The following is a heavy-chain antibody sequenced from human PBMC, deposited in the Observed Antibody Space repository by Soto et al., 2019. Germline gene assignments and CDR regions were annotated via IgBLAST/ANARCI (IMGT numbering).Heavy chain of an antibody. CDR3: AVYGYVVSAAAY. CDR2: INQDGSER. J-gene: IGHJ4*02. D-gene: IGHD5-12*01. V-gene: IGHV3-7*03. CDR1: GLTFRNDW. Sequence: GGSLRLSCAGSGLTFRNDWLSWVRQAPGKGLEWVANINQDGSERYYVDSVRGRFTISRDNVESSLYLQLNSLRPEDTAVYYCAVYGYVVSAAAYCGQGTMVPVYS.